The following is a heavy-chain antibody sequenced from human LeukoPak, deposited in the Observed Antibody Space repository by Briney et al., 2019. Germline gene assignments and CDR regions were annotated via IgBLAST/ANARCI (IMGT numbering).Heavy chain of an antibody. D-gene: IGHD2-2*01. Sequence: ASVKVSCKASGYTFTSYGISWVRQAPGQGLEWMGWISAYNGNTNYAQKLQGRVTMTTDTSTSTAYMELRSLRSDDTAVYYCARDRLGYCSSTSCSNFDYWAREPWSPSPQ. J-gene: IGHJ4*02. V-gene: IGHV1-18*01. CDR3: ARDRLGYCSSTSCSNFDY. CDR1: GYTFTSYG. CDR2: ISAYNGNT.